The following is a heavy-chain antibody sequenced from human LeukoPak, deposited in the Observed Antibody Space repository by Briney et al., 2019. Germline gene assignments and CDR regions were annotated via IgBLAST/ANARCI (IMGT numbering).Heavy chain of an antibody. CDR3: ARDRPPGLRFLEWLSFDY. Sequence: ASVKVSCKASGYTFTSYGISWVRQAPGQGLEWMGWISAYNGNTNYAQKLQGRVTMTTDTSTSTAYMELRSLRSDDTAVYYCARDRPPGLRFLEWLSFDYWGQGTLVTVSS. V-gene: IGHV1-18*01. J-gene: IGHJ4*02. CDR1: GYTFTSYG. CDR2: ISAYNGNT. D-gene: IGHD3-3*01.